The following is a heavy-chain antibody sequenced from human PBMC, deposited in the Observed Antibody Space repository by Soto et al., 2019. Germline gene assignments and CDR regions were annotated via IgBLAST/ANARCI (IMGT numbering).Heavy chain of an antibody. Sequence: PXGSLRLSCAASGFKLSNYWMSWVRQAPGRGLEWVGNIKHDTSEAHYADSVKGRFTITRDNIKNFLFLQMNGLRADDTASYYCARDGLLFSGPYRPSRFDYWGLGSLVTVSS. CDR1: GFKLSNYW. D-gene: IGHD3-16*02. CDR3: ARDGLLFSGPYRPSRFDY. V-gene: IGHV3-7*03. CDR2: IKHDTSEA. J-gene: IGHJ4*02.